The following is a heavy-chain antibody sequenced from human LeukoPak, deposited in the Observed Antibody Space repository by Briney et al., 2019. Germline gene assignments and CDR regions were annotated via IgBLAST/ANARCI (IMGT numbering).Heavy chain of an antibody. Sequence: PGGSLRLSCAASGFTFSSYEMNWVRQAPGKGLEWVSYISSSGSTIYYADSVKGRFTISRDNAKNSLYLQMNSLRAGDTAVYYCAREDMGYCSGGSCYRAWFDPWGQGTLVTVSS. CDR3: AREDMGYCSGGSCYRAWFDP. CDR2: ISSSGSTI. V-gene: IGHV3-48*03. J-gene: IGHJ5*02. D-gene: IGHD2-15*01. CDR1: GFTFSSYE.